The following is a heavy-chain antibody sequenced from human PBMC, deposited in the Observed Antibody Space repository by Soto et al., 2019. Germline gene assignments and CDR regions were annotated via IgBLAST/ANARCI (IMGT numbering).Heavy chain of an antibody. CDR3: AKVVAARMYYYYGMDV. CDR2: ISYDGSNK. V-gene: IGHV3-30*18. J-gene: IGHJ6*02. D-gene: IGHD6-6*01. CDR1: GFTFSSYG. Sequence: QVQLVESGGGVVQPGRSLRLSCAASGFTFSSYGMHWVRQAPGKGLEWAAVISYDGSNKYYADSVKGRFTISRDNSKNTLYLQMNSLRAEDTAVYYCAKVVAARMYYYYGMDVWGQGTTVTVSS.